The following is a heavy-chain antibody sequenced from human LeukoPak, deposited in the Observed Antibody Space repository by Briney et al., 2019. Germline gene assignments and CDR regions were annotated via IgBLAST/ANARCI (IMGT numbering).Heavy chain of an antibody. D-gene: IGHD1-1*01. Sequence: ASVKVSCKASGYIFTTYPINWVRQAPGQGLEWMGWIKTNTGNPTYAQGFTGRFVFSLDTSLNTAYLEISSLKPEDTAVYYCAAETGTTLVYFDYWGQGTLVTVSS. CDR3: AAETGTTLVYFDY. J-gene: IGHJ4*02. V-gene: IGHV7-4-1*02. CDR1: GYIFTTYP. CDR2: IKTNTGNP.